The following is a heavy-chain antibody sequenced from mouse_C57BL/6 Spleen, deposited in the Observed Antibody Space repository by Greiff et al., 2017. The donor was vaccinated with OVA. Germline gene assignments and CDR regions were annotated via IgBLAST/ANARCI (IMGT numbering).Heavy chain of an antibody. Sequence: EVQLQQSGPELVKPGASVKMSCKASGYTFTDYKMNWVKQRNGKSLEWIGVINPTYGTTSYNQKFKGKATLTVDQSSSTAYMQLNSLTSEDSAVCYCTPYSNLDYWGQGTSVTVSS. J-gene: IGHJ4*01. CDR1: GYTFTDYK. CDR3: TPYSNLDY. V-gene: IGHV1-39*01. D-gene: IGHD2-5*01. CDR2: INPTYGTT.